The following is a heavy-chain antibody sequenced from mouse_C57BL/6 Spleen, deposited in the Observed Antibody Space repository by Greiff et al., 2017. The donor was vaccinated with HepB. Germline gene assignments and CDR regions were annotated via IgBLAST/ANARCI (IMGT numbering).Heavy chain of an antibody. J-gene: IGHJ4*01. CDR3: ARGGLRSAMDY. CDR1: GYAFSSSW. D-gene: IGHD1-3*01. V-gene: IGHV1-82*01. Sequence: VQRVESGPELVKPGASVKISCKASGYAFSSSWMNWVKQRPGKGLEWIGRIYPGDGDTNYNGKFKGKATLTADKSSSTAYMQLSSLTSEDSAVYFCARGGLRSAMDYWGQGTSVTVSS. CDR2: IYPGDGDT.